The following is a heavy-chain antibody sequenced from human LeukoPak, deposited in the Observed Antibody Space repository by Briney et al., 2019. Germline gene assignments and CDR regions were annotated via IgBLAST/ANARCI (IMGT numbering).Heavy chain of an antibody. CDR1: GFTFTNAW. CDR3: TTDLGITMIRGVIVF. Sequence: GGSLRLSCAAAGFTFTNAWMSWVRQAPGKGLEWVGRIKSKGHGETTDYAAPVRGRFTMSRDDSTATLYLQMNSLTTEGTAVYFCTTDLGITMIRGVIVFWGQGTLVTVSS. J-gene: IGHJ4*02. V-gene: IGHV3-15*01. D-gene: IGHD3-10*01. CDR2: IKSKGHGETT.